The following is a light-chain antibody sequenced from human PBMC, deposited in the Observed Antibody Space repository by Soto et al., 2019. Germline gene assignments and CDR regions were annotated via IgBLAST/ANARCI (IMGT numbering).Light chain of an antibody. CDR1: GSNSASTYD. CDR2: GKP. Sequence: SVMMQPPSVSGASGQWFTISCTGIGSNSASTYDVQWYQQLPGTSAKLLLRGKPDRPSAVPVRVSGSKSGTSASLAITGLQAEDEADEYCQSYVDSLRVHDGFGSESKVTVL. CDR3: QSYVDSLRVHDG. J-gene: IGLJ1*01. V-gene: IGLV1-40*01.